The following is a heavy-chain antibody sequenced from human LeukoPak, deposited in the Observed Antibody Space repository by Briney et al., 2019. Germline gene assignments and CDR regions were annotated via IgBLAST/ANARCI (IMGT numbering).Heavy chain of an antibody. CDR3: ARGPYYYDSSGYYLFDY. Sequence: GASVKVSCKASGYTFTGYYMHWVRQAPGQGLEWMGWINPNSGGTNYAQKFQGRVTMTRDTSISTAYMEPSRLRSEDTAVYYCARGPYYYDSSGYYLFDYWGQGTLVTVSS. D-gene: IGHD3-22*01. J-gene: IGHJ4*02. CDR1: GYTFTGYY. V-gene: IGHV1-2*02. CDR2: INPNSGGT.